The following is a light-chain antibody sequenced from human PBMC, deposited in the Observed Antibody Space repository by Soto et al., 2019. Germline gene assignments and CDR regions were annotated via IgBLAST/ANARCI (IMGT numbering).Light chain of an antibody. CDR2: DAS. CDR1: QSVSYY. J-gene: IGKJ3*01. CDR3: QHRSSWPGA. V-gene: IGKV3D-20*02. Sequence: ILCTQCPVTLTQCTGEGATLSCRASQSVSYYLAWYQQKPGQAPRLLIYDASSMATGVPDRFSGSGSGTDFTLTISRLEPEDFAMYYCQHRSSWPGAFGPGTKVDVK.